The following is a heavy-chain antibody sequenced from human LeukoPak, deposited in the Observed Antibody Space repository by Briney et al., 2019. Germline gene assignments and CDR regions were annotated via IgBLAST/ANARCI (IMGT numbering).Heavy chain of an antibody. D-gene: IGHD2-15*01. Sequence: ASVKLSCKASGYTFTSYGISWVRQAPGQGLEWMGRISAYNGNTNYAQKLQGRVTMTTDTSTSTSYMELRSLRSDDTAVYYCARDSTPIVVVVAATYYYGMHVWGKGTTVTVSS. CDR2: ISAYNGNT. J-gene: IGHJ6*04. V-gene: IGHV1-18*04. CDR3: ARDSTPIVVVVAATYYYGMHV. CDR1: GYTFTSYG.